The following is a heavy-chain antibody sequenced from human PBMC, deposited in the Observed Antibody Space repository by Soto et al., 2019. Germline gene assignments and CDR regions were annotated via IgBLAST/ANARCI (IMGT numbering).Heavy chain of an antibody. CDR1: GFTFSGHL. D-gene: IGHD2-21*01. CDR3: ARDRADPIGDYHPLFDS. Sequence: PGGSLRLSCAASGFTFSGHLMHWIRQSPGKGLVWVSRIESDGSSTNYADSVKGRFTVSRDNAKNTLYLQMNSLRAEDTAVYYCARDRADPIGDYHPLFDSWGKGTLVTVSS. CDR2: IESDGSST. V-gene: IGHV3-74*01. J-gene: IGHJ4*02.